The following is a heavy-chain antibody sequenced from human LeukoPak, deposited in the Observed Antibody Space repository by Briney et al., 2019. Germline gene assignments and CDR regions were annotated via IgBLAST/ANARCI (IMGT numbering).Heavy chain of an antibody. D-gene: IGHD2-15*01. Sequence: SQTLSLTCALSGDSVSSNSAAWNWIRQSPSRGLEWLGRTYYRSKWYNDYAVSVKSRITINPDTSKNQFSLQLNSVTPEDTAVYYCARGESPRYCSGGSCYDYYGMDVWGQGTTVTVSS. CDR2: TYYRSKWYN. V-gene: IGHV6-1*01. CDR3: ARGESPRYCSGGSCYDYYGMDV. CDR1: GDSVSSNSAA. J-gene: IGHJ6*02.